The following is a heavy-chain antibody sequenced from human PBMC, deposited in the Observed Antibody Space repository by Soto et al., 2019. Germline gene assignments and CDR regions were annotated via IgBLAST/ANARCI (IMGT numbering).Heavy chain of an antibody. V-gene: IGHV3-9*01. D-gene: IGHD2-15*01. CDR2: ISWNSGSI. CDR1: GFTFDDYA. J-gene: IGHJ4*02. Sequence: EVQLVESGGGLVQPGRSLRLSCAASGFTFDDYAMHWVRQAPGKGLEWVSGISWNSGSIGYADSVKGRFTISRDNAKNSLYLQMNSLSAEDTALYYCAKERYCSGGSCRAPPDYWGQGTLVTVSS. CDR3: AKERYCSGGSCRAPPDY.